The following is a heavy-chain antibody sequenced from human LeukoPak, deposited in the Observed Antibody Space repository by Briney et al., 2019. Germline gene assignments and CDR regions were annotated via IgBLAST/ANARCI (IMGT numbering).Heavy chain of an antibody. V-gene: IGHV1-2*02. CDR1: GYTFTGYY. CDR3: ARDPRIAAAGGFDY. CDR2: INPNSGGT. D-gene: IGHD6-13*01. J-gene: IGHJ4*02. Sequence: ASVKVSCKASGYTFTGYYMHWVRQAPGQGLEWMGWINPNSGGTNYAQKFQGRVTMTSDTSISTAYMELSRLRSDDTAVYYCARDPRIAAAGGFDYWGQGTLVTVSS.